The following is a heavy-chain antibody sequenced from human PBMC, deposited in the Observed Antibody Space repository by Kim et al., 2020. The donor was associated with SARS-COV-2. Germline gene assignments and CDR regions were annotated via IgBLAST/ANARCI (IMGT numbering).Heavy chain of an antibody. Sequence: SETLSLTCTVSGGSISSYYWSWIRQPPGKGLEWIGYIYYSGSTNYNPSLKSRVTISVDTSKNQFSLKLSSVTAADTAVYYCARGRVSGYEHNWFDPWGQGTLVTVSS. V-gene: IGHV4-59*01. CDR1: GGSISSYY. D-gene: IGHD5-12*01. CDR3: ARGRVSGYEHNWFDP. CDR2: IYYSGST. J-gene: IGHJ5*02.